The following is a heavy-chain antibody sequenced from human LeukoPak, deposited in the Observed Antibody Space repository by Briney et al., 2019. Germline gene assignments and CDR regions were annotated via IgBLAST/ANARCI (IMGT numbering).Heavy chain of an antibody. V-gene: IGHV3-21*01. CDR3: ARSKTVAGTRWFDP. D-gene: IGHD6-19*01. Sequence: PGGSLRLSCAASGFTFSSYSMNWVRQAPGKGLEWVSSISSSSSYIYYTDSVKGRFTISRDNAKNSLYLQMNSLRAEDTAVYYCARSKTVAGTRWFDPWGQGTLVTVSS. J-gene: IGHJ5*02. CDR2: ISSSSSYI. CDR1: GFTFSSYS.